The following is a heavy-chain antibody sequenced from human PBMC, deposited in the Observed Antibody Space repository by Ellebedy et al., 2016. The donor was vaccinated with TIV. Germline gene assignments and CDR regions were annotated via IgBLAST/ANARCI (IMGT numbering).Heavy chain of an antibody. CDR1: GGSINSTRYY. V-gene: IGHV4-61*01. CDR3: ARGSRGYGSQGDY. Sequence: GSLRLSCTVSGGSINSTRYYWSWIRQPPGKGLEWIGYIYYSGSTNYNPSLKSRVTISVDTSKNQFSLKLSSVTAADTAVYYCARGSRGYGSQGDYWGQGTLVTISS. CDR2: IYYSGST. J-gene: IGHJ4*02. D-gene: IGHD3-10*01.